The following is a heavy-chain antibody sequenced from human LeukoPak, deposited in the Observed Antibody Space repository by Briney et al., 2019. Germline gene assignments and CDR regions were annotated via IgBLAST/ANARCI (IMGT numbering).Heavy chain of an antibody. CDR1: GFTFSSYG. CDR2: IRYDGSNK. Sequence: GGSLRPSCAASGFTFSSYGMHWVRQAPGKGLEWAAFIRYDGSNKYYADSVKGRFTISRDNSKNTLYLQMNSLRAEDTAVYYCAKDMRLRAHYFDYWGQGTLVTVSS. J-gene: IGHJ4*02. D-gene: IGHD6-25*01. CDR3: AKDMRLRAHYFDY. V-gene: IGHV3-30*02.